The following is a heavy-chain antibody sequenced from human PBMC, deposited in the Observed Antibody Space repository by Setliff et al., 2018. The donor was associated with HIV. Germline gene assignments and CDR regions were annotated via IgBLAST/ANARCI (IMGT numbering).Heavy chain of an antibody. Sequence: KPSETLSLTCAVSGGSISTINWWDWVRQPPGKGLEWIGEIYHTGSTHYNPSLKSRLTISVDKSKNQFSLKLSSVTAADTAVYYCARVVGYYDSSGYPNYYYYYMDVWGKGTAVTVSS. CDR3: ARVVGYYDSSGYPNYYYYYMDV. D-gene: IGHD3-22*01. CDR2: IYHTGST. V-gene: IGHV4-4*02. CDR1: GGSISTINW. J-gene: IGHJ6*03.